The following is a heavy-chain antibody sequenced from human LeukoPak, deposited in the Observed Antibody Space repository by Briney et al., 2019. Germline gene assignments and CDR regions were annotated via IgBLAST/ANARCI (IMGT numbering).Heavy chain of an antibody. CDR1: GFTFSSYS. D-gene: IGHD2-2*01. CDR2: ISRSSSYI. V-gene: IGHV3-21*01. Sequence: GGSLRLSCVASGFTFSSYSMNWVRQAPGKGLEWVSSISRSSSYINYADSLKGRLTISRDNAKNSVYLQMNSLRAEDTAVYYCAKKGLPAAIPDYYYYMDVWGKGTTVTISS. CDR3: AKKGLPAAIPDYYYYMDV. J-gene: IGHJ6*03.